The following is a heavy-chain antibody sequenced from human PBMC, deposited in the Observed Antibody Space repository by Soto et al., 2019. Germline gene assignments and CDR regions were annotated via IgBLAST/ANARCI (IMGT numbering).Heavy chain of an antibody. J-gene: IGHJ3*01. Sequence: QLQLQESGPGLVKPSETLSLTCSVSDDSINADNYYWGWIRQPPGKGLEWVGHVYFRGHSYYNPSLQRRLTISVCTSKRQVSLNLTSVTAADTAVYFCSRLVRSLEWLATDAFDVWGQGRLVTVSA. CDR1: DDSINADNYY. CDR3: SRLVRSLEWLATDAFDV. CDR2: VYFRGHS. V-gene: IGHV4-39*01. D-gene: IGHD3-3*01.